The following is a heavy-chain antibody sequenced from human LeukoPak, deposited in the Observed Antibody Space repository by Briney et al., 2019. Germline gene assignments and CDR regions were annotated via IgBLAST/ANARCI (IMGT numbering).Heavy chain of an antibody. J-gene: IGHJ4*02. Sequence: GGSLRLSCAASGYAFSTYNMHWVRQAPGKGLEWVAVISYDGRNENHAESVKGRFTISRDNSKNTLYLQMNTLRTEDTALYYCVREKYCTPTDCLHGRFYFNCWGQGTLVTVSS. CDR3: VREKYCTPTDCLHGRFYFNC. CDR2: ISYDGRNE. CDR1: GYAFSTYN. V-gene: IGHV3-30*04. D-gene: IGHD2-8*01.